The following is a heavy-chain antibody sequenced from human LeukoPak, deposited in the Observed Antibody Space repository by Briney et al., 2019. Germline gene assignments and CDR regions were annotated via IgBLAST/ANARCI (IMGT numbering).Heavy chain of an antibody. CDR1: GFTFSSYW. V-gene: IGHV3-7*01. Sequence: PGGSLRLSCAASGFTFSSYWMSWVRQAPGKGLEWVANIKHDGSEEYYVDSVKGRFTISRDNANSSLYLQMNSLRAEDTAVYYCAKDWAAGTLDYWGQGTLVTVSS. CDR3: AKDWAAGTLDY. J-gene: IGHJ4*02. D-gene: IGHD6-13*01. CDR2: IKHDGSEE.